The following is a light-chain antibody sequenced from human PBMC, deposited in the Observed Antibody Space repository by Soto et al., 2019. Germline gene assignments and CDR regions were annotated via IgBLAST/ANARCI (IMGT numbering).Light chain of an antibody. CDR2: AAS. CDR3: QRYNSAPLA. CDR1: QDISNY. J-gene: IGKJ5*01. V-gene: IGKV1-27*01. Sequence: IQMTHSPSSLSTSLGDRVTITFRSSQDISNYLAWYQQKPGKVPKLLIYAASTLQSGAPSRFSGSGSGTDFTLTISSLQPEDVATYYCQRYNSAPLAFGQGTRLEIK.